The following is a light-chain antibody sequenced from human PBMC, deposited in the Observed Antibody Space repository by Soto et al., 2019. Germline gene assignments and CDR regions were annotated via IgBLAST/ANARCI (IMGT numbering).Light chain of an antibody. CDR1: QSVGSSY. Sequence: EIVLTQSPGPLSLSPGERATLSCRASQSVGSSYLAWYQQKPGQAPRLLIYGASSRATGIPDRFSGSGSGTDFTLTISRLEPEDFAVYYCHQYGSSPQTFGGGTKVDIK. CDR3: HQYGSSPQT. CDR2: GAS. V-gene: IGKV3-20*01. J-gene: IGKJ4*01.